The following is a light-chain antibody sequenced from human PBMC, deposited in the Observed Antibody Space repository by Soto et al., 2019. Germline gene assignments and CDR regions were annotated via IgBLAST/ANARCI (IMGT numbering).Light chain of an antibody. Sequence: EIVLTQSPGTLSLSPGERATLSCRASQSVSSSYLAWYQQKPGQAPRLLIYGASGRATGIPDRFSGSGSGTDFTLTISRLEPEDFAVYYCHQYGYSPLTFGGWTKVEIK. V-gene: IGKV3-20*01. CDR2: GAS. J-gene: IGKJ4*01. CDR1: QSVSSSY. CDR3: HQYGYSPLT.